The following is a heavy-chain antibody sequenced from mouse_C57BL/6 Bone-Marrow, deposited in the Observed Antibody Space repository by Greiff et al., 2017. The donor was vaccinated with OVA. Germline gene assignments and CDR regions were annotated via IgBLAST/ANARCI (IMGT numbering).Heavy chain of an antibody. Sequence: DVHLVESGGDLVKPGGSLKLSCAASGFTFSSYGMSWVRQTPDKRLEWVATISSGGSYTYYPDSVKGRFTISRDNAKNTLYLQMSSLKSEDTAMYYCARNGSGAYWGQGTLVTVSA. CDR1: GFTFSSYG. CDR2: ISSGGSYT. D-gene: IGHD1-3*01. J-gene: IGHJ3*01. CDR3: ARNGSGAY. V-gene: IGHV5-6*01.